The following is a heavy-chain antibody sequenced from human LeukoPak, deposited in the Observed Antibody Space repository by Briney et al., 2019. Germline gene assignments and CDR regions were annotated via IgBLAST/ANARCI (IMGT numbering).Heavy chain of an antibody. D-gene: IGHD4/OR15-4a*01. J-gene: IGHJ3*02. CDR3: ARATWYGGNPSGAFDI. Sequence: ASVTVSCKASGYTFTNYHLHWVRQAPGHGLEWMGIINPSGGSTSYAQKFQDRVTMTRDTSTSTVYMELNTLRSEDTAVYYCARATWYGGNPSGAFDIWGQGTMVTVSS. CDR1: GYTFTNYH. V-gene: IGHV1-46*01. CDR2: INPSGGST.